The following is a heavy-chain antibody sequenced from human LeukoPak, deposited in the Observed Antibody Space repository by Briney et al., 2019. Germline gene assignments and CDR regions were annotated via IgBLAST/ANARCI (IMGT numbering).Heavy chain of an antibody. V-gene: IGHV1-2*02. J-gene: IGHJ5*02. CDR3: ARVSMVRGVITPP. CDR1: GYTFTGYY. D-gene: IGHD3-10*01. CDR2: INPNSGGT. Sequence: ASVKVSCKASGYTFTGYYMHWVRQAPGQGLEWRGWINPNSGGTNYAQKFQGRVTMTRDTSISTAYMELSRLRSDDTAVYYCARVSMVRGVITPPLGQGTLVTVSS.